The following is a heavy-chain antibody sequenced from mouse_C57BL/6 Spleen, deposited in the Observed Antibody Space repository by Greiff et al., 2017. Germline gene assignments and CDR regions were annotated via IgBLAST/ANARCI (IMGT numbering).Heavy chain of an antibody. D-gene: IGHD1-1*01. V-gene: IGHV1-59*01. CDR3: ARTYYYGSSYGAMDY. J-gene: IGHJ4*01. CDR2: IDPSDSYT. Sequence: QVQLQQPGAELVRPGTSVKLSCKASGYTFTSYWMHWVKQRPGQGLEWIGVIDPSDSYTNYNQKFKGKATLTVDTSSSTAYMQLSSLTSEDSAVYYCARTYYYGSSYGAMDYWGQGTSGTVSS. CDR1: GYTFTSYW.